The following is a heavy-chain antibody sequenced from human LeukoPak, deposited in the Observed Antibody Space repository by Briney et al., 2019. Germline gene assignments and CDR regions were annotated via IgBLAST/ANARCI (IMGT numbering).Heavy chain of an antibody. D-gene: IGHD4-11*01. CDR2: IYTSGST. Sequence: PSETLSLTCTVSGGSISSYYWSWIRQPAGKGLEWIGRIYTSGSTNYNPSLKGRVTMSVDTSKNQFSLKLSSVTAADTAVYYCARDWATVTTGYYYMDVWGKGTTVTVSS. V-gene: IGHV4-4*07. J-gene: IGHJ6*03. CDR3: ARDWATVTTGYYYMDV. CDR1: GGSISSYY.